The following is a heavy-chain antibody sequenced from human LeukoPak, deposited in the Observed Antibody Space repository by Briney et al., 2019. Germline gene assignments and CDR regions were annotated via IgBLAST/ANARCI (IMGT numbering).Heavy chain of an antibody. Sequence: GGSLRLSCAASGFTFSAYAMSWVRQAPGKGLEWVSAITTSGGSTYYADSVKGRFTISRDNSKNTLYLQMNSLKAEDTAVYYCAKDGQQVRPRNFDSWGQGTLVTVSS. D-gene: IGHD6-13*01. CDR1: GFTFSAYA. CDR3: AKDGQQVRPRNFDS. J-gene: IGHJ4*02. CDR2: ITTSGGST. V-gene: IGHV3-23*01.